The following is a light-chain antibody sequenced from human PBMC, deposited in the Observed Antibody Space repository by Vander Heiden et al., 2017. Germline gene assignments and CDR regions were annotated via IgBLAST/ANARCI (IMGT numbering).Light chain of an antibody. CDR3: QQRVNWPWT. V-gene: IGKV3-11*01. Sequence: EIVLTQSPAPLSLSPGERATLSCRASQSIRSYLVWYQQKPGQAPRLLVYDASNRATGIPARFSGSGSGTDFTLTISSLEPEDFAIYYCQQRVNWPWTFGQGTKVEIK. CDR2: DAS. CDR1: QSIRSY. J-gene: IGKJ1*01.